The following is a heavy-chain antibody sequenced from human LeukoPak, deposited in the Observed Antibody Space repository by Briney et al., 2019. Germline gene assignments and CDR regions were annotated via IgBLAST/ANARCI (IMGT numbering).Heavy chain of an antibody. CDR2: ISDTSSTK. V-gene: IGHV3-48*01. CDR1: AFTFSNYN. D-gene: IGHD3-22*01. J-gene: IGHJ4*02. CDR3: AKDGDSSGYYWDS. Sequence: GGSLRLSCEASAFTFSNYNMYWVRQAPGKGLEWVSYISDTSSTKYYADSVKGRFTISRDNSKSTLYLQMNSLRAEDTAVYFCAKDGDSSGYYWDSWGQGTLVTVSS.